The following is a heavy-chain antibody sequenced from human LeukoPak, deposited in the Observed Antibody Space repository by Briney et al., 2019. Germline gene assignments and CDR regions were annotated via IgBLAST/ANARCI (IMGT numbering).Heavy chain of an antibody. J-gene: IGHJ4*02. D-gene: IGHD2-2*01. CDR1: GGSISSGGYY. Sequence: SETLSLTCTVFGGSISSGGYYWSWIRQHPGKGLEGIGYIYYSGSTYYNPSLKSRVTISVDTSKNQFSLKLSSVTAADTAVYYCARVYCSSTSCNLDYWGQGTLVTVSS. CDR3: ARVYCSSTSCNLDY. V-gene: IGHV4-31*03. CDR2: IYYSGST.